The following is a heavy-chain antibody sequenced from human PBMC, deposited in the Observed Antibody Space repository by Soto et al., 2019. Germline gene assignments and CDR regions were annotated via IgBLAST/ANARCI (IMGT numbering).Heavy chain of an antibody. D-gene: IGHD3-10*01. Sequence: ASVKVSCKPSGYSFNSFAMHWVRQAPGHRPEWMGWITAGNGKTAYSPEFQGRVVITRDISAGVDYLEVSNLQVEDAAIYYCARDLVSGSFSMPALGHWGRGTQVTVSS. CDR2: ITAGNGKT. CDR3: ARDLVSGSFSMPALGH. CDR1: GYSFNSFA. J-gene: IGHJ4*02. V-gene: IGHV1-3*01.